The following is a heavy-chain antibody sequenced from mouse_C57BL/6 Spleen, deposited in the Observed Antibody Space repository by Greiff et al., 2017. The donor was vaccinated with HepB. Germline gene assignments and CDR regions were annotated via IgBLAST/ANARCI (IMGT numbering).Heavy chain of an antibody. CDR1: GYTFTSYW. Sequence: VQLQQPGAELVMPGASVKLSCKASGYTFTSYWMHWVKQRPGQGLEWIGEIDPSDSYTNYNQKFKGKSTLTVDKSSSTAYMQLSSLTSEDSAVYYCAREVRYWGQGTTLTVSS. D-gene: IGHD2-14*01. J-gene: IGHJ2*01. V-gene: IGHV1-69*01. CDR3: AREVRY. CDR2: IDPSDSYT.